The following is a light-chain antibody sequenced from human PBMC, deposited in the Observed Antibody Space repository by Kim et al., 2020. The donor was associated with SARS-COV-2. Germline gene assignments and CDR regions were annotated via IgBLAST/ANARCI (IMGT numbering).Light chain of an antibody. V-gene: IGKV3-15*01. Sequence: VSPGERASHPCKASPRVRSNLAWYYQKPRPAPGLLIYGASTRASGVPARFSGSGSGTEFTLTISSLQSEDFAVYYCQQYDDWPLTFGGGTKVDI. J-gene: IGKJ4*01. CDR3: QQYDDWPLT. CDR2: GAS. CDR1: PRVRSN.